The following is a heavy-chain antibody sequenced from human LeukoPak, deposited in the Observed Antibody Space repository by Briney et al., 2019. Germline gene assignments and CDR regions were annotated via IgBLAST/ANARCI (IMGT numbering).Heavy chain of an antibody. D-gene: IGHD5-12*01. CDR1: GYTFTDYY. CDR2: INPSSDGT. CDR3: ASGYSGYDLAQLDY. V-gene: IGHV1-2*02. Sequence: ASLKLSCKASGYTFTDYYIHWVRQAPGQGLEWMGWINPSSDGTNYAQKFQGRVTVTRVTSINTAYMELNSLTSEDTAVYYCASGYSGYDLAQLDYWGQGTLGTVSS. J-gene: IGHJ4*02.